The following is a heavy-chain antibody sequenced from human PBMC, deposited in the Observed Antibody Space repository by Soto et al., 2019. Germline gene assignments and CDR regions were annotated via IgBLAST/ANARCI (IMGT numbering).Heavy chain of an antibody. Sequence: EVQLVESGGGLVQPGGSLRLSCAASGFTVSSNYMSWVRQAPGKGLEWVSVIYSGGSTYYADPVKGRFTISRDNSKNTLYLQMNSLRAEDTAVYYCARAPSGLLWFGESPWYFDYWGQGTLVTVSS. CDR3: ARAPSGLLWFGESPWYFDY. V-gene: IGHV3-66*01. CDR2: IYSGGST. CDR1: GFTVSSNY. D-gene: IGHD3-10*01. J-gene: IGHJ4*02.